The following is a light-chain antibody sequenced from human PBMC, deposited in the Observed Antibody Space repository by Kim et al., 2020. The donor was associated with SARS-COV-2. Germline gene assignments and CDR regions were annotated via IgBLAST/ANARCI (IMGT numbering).Light chain of an antibody. CDR1: QSINSW. J-gene: IGKJ2*01. CDR2: DAS. V-gene: IGKV1-5*01. Sequence: SPSVGDSVTITGRVSQSINSWLAWYRQQPGTAPKRLIADASSWQRGVPPRFSGRGSGTEFALTISSLQPDDFATYYCHQYQSYPYTFGQGTKLEI. CDR3: HQYQSYPYT.